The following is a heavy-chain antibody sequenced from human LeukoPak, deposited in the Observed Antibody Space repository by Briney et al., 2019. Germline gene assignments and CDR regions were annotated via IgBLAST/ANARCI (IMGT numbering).Heavy chain of an antibody. CDR3: AKDLFGMIVVVITTCLDY. D-gene: IGHD3-22*01. V-gene: IGHV3-21*01. J-gene: IGHJ4*02. CDR2: ISINSSYI. CDR1: GFTFSSYS. Sequence: GGSLRLSCAASGFTFSSYSMNWVRQAPGKGLEWVSSISINSSYISYADSVKGRFTISRDNAKNSLYLQMNRLRAEDTAVYYCAKDLFGMIVVVITTCLDYWGQGTLVTVSS.